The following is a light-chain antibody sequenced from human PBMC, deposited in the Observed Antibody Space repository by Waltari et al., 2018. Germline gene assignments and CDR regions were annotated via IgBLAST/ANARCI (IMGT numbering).Light chain of an antibody. J-gene: IGLJ2*01. Sequence: QSALTQPPSVSGAPGQRLTLPCTGIGSNLGAGYDVHWYQQFPGTAPKLLLYGNNKRPSGVPDRFFGSKTGTSASLAITGLQADDEADYYCQSYDRSLSVVFGGGTKLTVL. CDR3: QSYDRSLSVV. CDR2: GNN. CDR1: GSNLGAGYD. V-gene: IGLV1-40*01.